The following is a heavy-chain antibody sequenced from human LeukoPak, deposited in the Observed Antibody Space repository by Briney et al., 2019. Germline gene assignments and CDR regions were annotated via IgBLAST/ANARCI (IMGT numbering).Heavy chain of an antibody. CDR1: GYTFTSYS. J-gene: IGHJ4*02. Sequence: GASVKVSCKASGYTFTSYSISWVRQAPGQGLEWMGWISAYNGNTNYAQKFQGRVTMTTDTSTSTAYMELRSLRSDDTAVYYCAKDRRAGSYDYWGQGTLVTVSS. V-gene: IGHV1-18*01. CDR2: ISAYNGNT. D-gene: IGHD3-10*01. CDR3: AKDRRAGSYDY.